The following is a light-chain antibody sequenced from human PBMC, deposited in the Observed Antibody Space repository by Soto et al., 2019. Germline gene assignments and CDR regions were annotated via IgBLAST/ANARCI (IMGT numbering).Light chain of an antibody. CDR3: ETWESNTRVV. CDR1: SGHSSYI. V-gene: IGLV4-60*03. Sequence: QSVLTQSSSASASLGSSVKLTCTLSSGHSSYIIAWHQQQPGKAPRYLMKLEGSGSYNKGSGVPDRFSGSSSGADRYLTISNLQSEDEADYYCETWESNTRVVFGGGTKLTVL. CDR2: LEGSGSY. J-gene: IGLJ2*01.